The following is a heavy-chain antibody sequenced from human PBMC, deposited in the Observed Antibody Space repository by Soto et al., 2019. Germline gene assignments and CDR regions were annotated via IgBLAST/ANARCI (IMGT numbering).Heavy chain of an antibody. CDR1: GGSISSGDYY. Sequence: QVQLQESGPGLVKPSETLSLTCTVSGGSISSGDYYWSWIRQPPGKGLEWIGYIYYSGSTYYNPSLKSRVTISVDTSKNQFSLKLSSVTAADTAVYYCASPSNPNYYYYGMDVWGQGTTVTVSS. V-gene: IGHV4-30-4*01. CDR2: IYYSGST. CDR3: ASPSNPNYYYYGMDV. J-gene: IGHJ6*02. D-gene: IGHD4-4*01.